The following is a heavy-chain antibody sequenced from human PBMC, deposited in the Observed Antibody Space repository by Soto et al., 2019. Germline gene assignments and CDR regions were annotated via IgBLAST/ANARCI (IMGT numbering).Heavy chain of an antibody. CDR2: MSSSGGST. CDR1: GFTFSSYA. Sequence: PGGSLRLSCAASGFTFSSYAMTWVRQAPGKGLEWVSGMSSSGGSTYYADSVKGRFTISRDNSKNTLYLQMNSLRAEDTAVYYCAKDRSQYDLLGVYGYWGQGTLVTVSS. CDR3: AKDRSQYDLLGVYGY. V-gene: IGHV3-23*01. D-gene: IGHD3-16*01. J-gene: IGHJ4*02.